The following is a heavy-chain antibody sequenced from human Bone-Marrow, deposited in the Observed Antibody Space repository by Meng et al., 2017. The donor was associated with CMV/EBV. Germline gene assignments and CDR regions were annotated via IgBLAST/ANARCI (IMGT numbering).Heavy chain of an antibody. D-gene: IGHD3-3*01. CDR2: IYPGDSDT. CDR3: ARTASNYDFWSGYYIYYYYGMDV. CDR1: GYSFTNYW. V-gene: IGHV5-51*01. J-gene: IGHJ6*02. Sequence: GESLKISCKGSGYSFTNYWIGWVRQMPGKGLEWMGIIYPGDSDTRYSPSFQGQVTISADKSISTAYLQWSSLKASDTAMYYCARTASNYDFWSGYYIYYYYGMDVWGQGTTVAASS.